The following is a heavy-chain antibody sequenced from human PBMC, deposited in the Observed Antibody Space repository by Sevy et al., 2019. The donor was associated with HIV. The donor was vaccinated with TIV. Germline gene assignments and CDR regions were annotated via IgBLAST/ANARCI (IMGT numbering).Heavy chain of an antibody. CDR1: GGSISSSSYY. V-gene: IGHV4-39*01. J-gene: IGHJ4*02. D-gene: IGHD3-3*01. CDR2: TYYSGST. Sequence: SETLSLTCTVSGGSISSSSYYWGWIRQPPGKGLEWIGSTYYSGSTYYNPSLKSRVTISVDTSKNQFSLKLSSVTAADTAVYYCARIGSYDFWSGYYEGYFDYWGQGTLVTVSS. CDR3: ARIGSYDFWSGYYEGYFDY.